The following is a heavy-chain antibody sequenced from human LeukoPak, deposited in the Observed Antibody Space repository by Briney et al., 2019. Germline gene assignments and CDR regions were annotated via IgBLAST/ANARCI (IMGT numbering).Heavy chain of an antibody. V-gene: IGHV3-23*01. CDR3: AKGIDNRGNPFDY. D-gene: IGHD2/OR15-2a*01. Sequence: GGSLRPSCAASGFTFNNYGMSWVRQAPGKGLKWVSEISNTGGSTYYGDSVQGRCTISRDNSENTLYLQMDSLRAEDTAIYYCAKGIDNRGNPFDYWGQGTLVTVST. J-gene: IGHJ4*02. CDR2: ISNTGGST. CDR1: GFTFNNYG.